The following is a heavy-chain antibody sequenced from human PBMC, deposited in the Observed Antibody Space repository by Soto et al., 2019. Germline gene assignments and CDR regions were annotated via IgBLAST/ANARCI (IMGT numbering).Heavy chain of an antibody. CDR2: INPSGGST. J-gene: IGHJ6*02. D-gene: IGHD2-2*01. CDR3: ARETVVPAAIVYGMDV. V-gene: IGHV1-46*01. CDR1: GYTFTSYY. Sequence: ASVKVSCKASGYTFTSYYMHWVRQAPGQGLEWMGIINPSGGSTSYAQKFQGRVTMTRDTSTRTVYMELSSLRSEDTAVYYCARETVVPAAIVYGMDVWGQGTTVTVYS.